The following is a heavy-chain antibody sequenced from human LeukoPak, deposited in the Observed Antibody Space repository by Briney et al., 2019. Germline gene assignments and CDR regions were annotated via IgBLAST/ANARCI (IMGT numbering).Heavy chain of an antibody. V-gene: IGHV3-66*01. CDR2: VYMGGTT. D-gene: IGHD5-18*01. J-gene: IGHJ4*02. Sequence: PGGSLRLSCAASGFTVSTNYMNWVRQAPGKGLEWVSVVYMGGTTYYADSVKGRFTISGDSTKNTIYLQMNNLRAEDTAVYYCARGLLRDGYTYTYSFDYWGQGALVTVPS. CDR1: GFTVSTNY. CDR3: ARGLLRDGYTYTYSFDY.